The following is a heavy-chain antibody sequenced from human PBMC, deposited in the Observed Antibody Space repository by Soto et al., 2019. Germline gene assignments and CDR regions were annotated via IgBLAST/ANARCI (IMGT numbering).Heavy chain of an antibody. V-gene: IGHV4-39*01. CDR3: ARRYGSAFDI. J-gene: IGHJ3*02. Sequence: PSETLSLTCTVSGGSISSSSYYWGWIRQPPGKGLEWIGSIYYSGSTYYNPSLKSRVTISVDTSKNQFSLKLSSVTAADTAVYYCARRYGSAFDISGQGTMVTVSS. D-gene: IGHD3-10*01. CDR1: GGSISSSSYY. CDR2: IYYSGST.